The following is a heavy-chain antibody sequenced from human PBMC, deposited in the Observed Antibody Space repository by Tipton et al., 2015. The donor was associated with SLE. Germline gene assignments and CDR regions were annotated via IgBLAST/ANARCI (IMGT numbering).Heavy chain of an antibody. CDR3: ARQSEDVTLAAAVYN. CDR1: GYSFTSYW. V-gene: IGHV5-51*01. D-gene: IGHD6-13*01. J-gene: IGHJ4*02. Sequence: QLVQSGAEVKQPGESLQISCKGSGYSFTSYWIGWVRQMPGKGLEWMGIIYPGDADTRYSPSFQGQVTIPADKSIGTAYLQWSSLKASDTAMYFCARQSEDVTLAAAVYNWGQGTLVT. CDR2: IYPGDADT.